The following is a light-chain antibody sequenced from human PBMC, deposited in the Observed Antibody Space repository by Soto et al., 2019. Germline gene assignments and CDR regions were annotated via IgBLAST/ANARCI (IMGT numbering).Light chain of an antibody. CDR2: EGT. V-gene: IGLV2-23*01. Sequence: QSALTQPASVSGSPGQSITISCTGTSSDVGSYNLVSWYQQHPGKAPKLMIYEGTKRPSGVSNRFSGSKSGNTASLTISGLQAEDEADYYCCSYAGTNTPVVFGGGTQLTVL. CDR1: SSDVGSYNL. J-gene: IGLJ2*01. CDR3: CSYAGTNTPVV.